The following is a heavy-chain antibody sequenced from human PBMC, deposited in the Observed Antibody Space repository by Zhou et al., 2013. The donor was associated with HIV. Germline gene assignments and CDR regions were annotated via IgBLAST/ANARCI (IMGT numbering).Heavy chain of an antibody. Sequence: VQLQQWGTGLLKPSETLSLTCAVYGGSFSGYHWSWIRQPPGKGLEWIGEINHYGSTNYNPSLKSRVTISVDTSKNQFSLRLWSVTVADTAVYYCARHGFGGDHSSGYYRWFDPWGQGTLVTVSS. CDR2: INHYGST. J-gene: IGHJ5*02. CDR1: GGSFSGYH. D-gene: IGHD3-22*01. V-gene: IGHV4-34*01. CDR3: ARHGFGGDHSSGYYRWFDP.